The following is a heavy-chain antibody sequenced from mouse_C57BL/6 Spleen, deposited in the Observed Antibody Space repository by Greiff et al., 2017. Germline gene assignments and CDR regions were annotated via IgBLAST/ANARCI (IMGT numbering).Heavy chain of an antibody. Sequence: VESGGGLVKPGGSLKLSCAASGFTFSSYAMSWVRQTPEKRLEWVATISDGGSYTYYPDNVKGRFTISRDNAKNNLYLQMSHLKSEDTAMYYCARGGYGYFFDYWGQGTTLTVSS. V-gene: IGHV5-4*01. D-gene: IGHD2-10*02. CDR1: GFTFSSYA. J-gene: IGHJ2*01. CDR3: ARGGYGYFFDY. CDR2: ISDGGSYT.